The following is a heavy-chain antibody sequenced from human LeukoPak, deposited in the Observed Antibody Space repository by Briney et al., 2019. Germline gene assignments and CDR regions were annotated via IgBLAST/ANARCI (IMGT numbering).Heavy chain of an antibody. Sequence: KPSETLSLTCTVSGGSISSYYWSWIRRPPGKGLEWIGYIYYSGSTNYNPSLKSRVTISVDTSKNQFSLKLSSVTAADTAVYYCALIAIALDAFDIWGQGTMVTVSS. CDR3: ALIAIALDAFDI. V-gene: IGHV4-59*01. J-gene: IGHJ3*02. CDR2: IYYSGST. CDR1: GGSISSYY. D-gene: IGHD2-21*01.